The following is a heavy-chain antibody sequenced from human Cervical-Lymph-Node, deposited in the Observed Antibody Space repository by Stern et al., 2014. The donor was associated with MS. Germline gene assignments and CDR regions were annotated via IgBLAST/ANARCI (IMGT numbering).Heavy chain of an antibody. J-gene: IGHJ6*02. CDR1: GGTFSNYA. CDR3: ASPLTATSVPFGYYGMDV. Sequence: QMQLVQYGAEVKKPGSSVKVSCKASGGTFSNYATSWVRQAPGQGLEWMGGIVPLFGKPNYAQKFQGRVTITADESTSTAYMDLSSLRSEDTAVYYCASPLTATSVPFGYYGMDVRGQGTTVTVS. CDR2: IVPLFGKP. V-gene: IGHV1-69*01. D-gene: IGHD4-17*01.